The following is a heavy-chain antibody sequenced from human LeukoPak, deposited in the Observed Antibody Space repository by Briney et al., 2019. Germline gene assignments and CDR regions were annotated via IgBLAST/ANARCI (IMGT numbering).Heavy chain of an antibody. Sequence: ASVKVSCKASGYTFTGYYMHWVQQAPGKGLEWMGLVDPEDGETIYAEKFQGRVTITADTSTDTAYMELSSLRSEDTAVYYCATERGIQLHVPYWGQGTLVTVSS. V-gene: IGHV1-69-2*01. CDR2: VDPEDGET. J-gene: IGHJ4*02. CDR3: ATERGIQLHVPY. D-gene: IGHD5-18*01. CDR1: GYTFTGYY.